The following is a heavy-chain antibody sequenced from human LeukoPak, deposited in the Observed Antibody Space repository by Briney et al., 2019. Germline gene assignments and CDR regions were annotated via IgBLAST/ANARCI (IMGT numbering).Heavy chain of an antibody. CDR1: GGSISSSSYY. J-gene: IGHJ4*02. CDR3: ARHVYSSGYYYTYYFDY. V-gene: IGHV4-39*01. Sequence: SEALSLTCTVSGGSISSSSYYWGWIRQPPGKGLEWIGSIYYSGSTYYNPSLKSRVTISVDTSKNQFSLKLSSVTAADTAVYYCARHVYSSGYYYTYYFDYWGQGTLVTVSS. CDR2: IYYSGST. D-gene: IGHD3-22*01.